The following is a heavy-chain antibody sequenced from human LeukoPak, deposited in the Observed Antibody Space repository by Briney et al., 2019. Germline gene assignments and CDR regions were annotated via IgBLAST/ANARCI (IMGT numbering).Heavy chain of an antibody. CDR3: ARASIVGAPTLDY. CDR2: HNPHRGGT. V-gene: IGHV1-2*02. CDR1: GYTFTGYY. Sequence: GASVKVSCKASGYTFTGYYMPWVPQAPGPGVKWMGWHNPHRGGTHYAQKFQGRVTMTRDTSISTAYLELSRLRSDDKAVYYCARASIVGAPTLDYWGQGPLVTVSS. J-gene: IGHJ4*02. D-gene: IGHD1-26*01.